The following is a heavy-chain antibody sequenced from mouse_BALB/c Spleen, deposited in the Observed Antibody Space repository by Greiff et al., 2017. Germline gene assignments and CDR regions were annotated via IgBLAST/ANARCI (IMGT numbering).Heavy chain of an antibody. CDR3: ALGYYGSSRSYAMDY. V-gene: IGHV1-9*01. Sequence: VQLQQSGAELMKPGASVKISCKATGYTFSSYWIEWVKQRPGHGLEWIGEILPGSGSTNYNEKFKGKATFTADTSSNTAYMQLSSLTSEDSAVYYCALGYYGSSRSYAMDYWGQGTSVTVSS. D-gene: IGHD1-1*01. CDR1: GYTFSSYW. J-gene: IGHJ4*01. CDR2: ILPGSGST.